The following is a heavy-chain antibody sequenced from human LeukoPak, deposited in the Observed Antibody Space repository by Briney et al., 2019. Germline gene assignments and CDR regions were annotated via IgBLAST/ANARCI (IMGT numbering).Heavy chain of an antibody. CDR1: GASISSSGYY. V-gene: IGHV4-39*07. CDR2: IYYSGTT. Sequence: SETLSLTCTVSGASISSSGYYWGWIRQPPGKGLEWIGTIYYSGTTYYNPSLKSRVTISVDTSKNQFSLKLSSVTAADTAVYYCARDKGGYFESNGKQRPSAVGYWGQGTLVTVSS. CDR3: ARDKGGYFESNGKQRPSAVGY. D-gene: IGHD3-22*01. J-gene: IGHJ4*02.